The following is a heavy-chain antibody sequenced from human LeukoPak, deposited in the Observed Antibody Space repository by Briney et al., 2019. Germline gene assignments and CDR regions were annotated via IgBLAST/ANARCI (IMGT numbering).Heavy chain of an antibody. CDR2: IYYSGST. J-gene: IGHJ4*02. Sequence: PSETLSLTCTVSGGSISSYYWSWIRQPPGKGLEWIGYIYYSGSTNYNPSLKSRVTISVETSKNEFSLKLSSVTAADTAVYYCARLRDILTAYYFDYWGQGTLVTVSS. CDR3: ARLRDILTAYYFDY. CDR1: GGSISSYY. D-gene: IGHD3-9*01. V-gene: IGHV4-59*12.